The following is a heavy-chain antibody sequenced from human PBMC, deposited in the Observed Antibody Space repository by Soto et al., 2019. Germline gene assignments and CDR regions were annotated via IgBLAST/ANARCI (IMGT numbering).Heavy chain of an antibody. CDR1: GGSISSGGYY. CDR3: ARGSYDILTGWNWFDP. CDR2: IYYSGST. V-gene: IGHV4-31*03. Sequence: PSETLSLTCTVSGGSISSGGYYWSWIRQHPGKGLEWIGYIYYSGSTYYNPSLKSRVTISVDTSKNQFSLKLSSVTAADTAVYYCARGSYDILTGWNWFDPWGQGTLVTSPQ. J-gene: IGHJ5*02. D-gene: IGHD3-9*01.